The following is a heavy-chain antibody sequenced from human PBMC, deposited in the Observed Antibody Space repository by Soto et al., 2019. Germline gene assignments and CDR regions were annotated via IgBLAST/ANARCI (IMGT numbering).Heavy chain of an antibody. J-gene: IGHJ4*02. V-gene: IGHV4-59*01. D-gene: IGHD2-21*01. Sequence: PSETLSLTCTVSGGSISSYYWSWIRQPPGKGLEWIGYIYYSGSTNYNPSLKSRVTISVDTSKNQFSLKLSSVTAADTAVYYCGREEIGYFDYWGQGTLVTVSS. CDR3: GREEIGYFDY. CDR2: IYYSGST. CDR1: GGSISSYY.